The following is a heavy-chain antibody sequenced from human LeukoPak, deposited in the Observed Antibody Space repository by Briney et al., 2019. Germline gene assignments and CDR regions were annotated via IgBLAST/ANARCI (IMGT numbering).Heavy chain of an antibody. CDR3: ARDPSGSYWRVYNWFNP. D-gene: IGHD1-26*01. CDR1: GFTFSDYY. V-gene: IGHV3-11*01. J-gene: IGHJ5*02. Sequence: GGSLRLSCAASGFTFSDYYMSWIRQAPGKGLEWVSYISSSGSTIYYADSVKGRFTISRDNAKNSLYLQMNSLRAEDTAVYYYARDPSGSYWRVYNWFNPWGQGTLVTVSS. CDR2: ISSSGSTI.